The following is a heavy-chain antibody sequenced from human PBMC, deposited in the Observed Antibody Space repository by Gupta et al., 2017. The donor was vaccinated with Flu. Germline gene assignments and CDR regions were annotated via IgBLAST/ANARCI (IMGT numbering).Heavy chain of an antibody. CDR2: ILPILGAA. CDR3: VRLTPCGGDCYYFQH. V-gene: IGHV1-69*16. Sequence: VKVSCKASGGTFSSYTFNWVRQAPGQGLEWMGGILPILGAADYAQEFQGRVTITADESTSTVYMELSSLKSEDTAVYYCVRLTPCGGDCYYFQHWGQGTLVTVSS. D-gene: IGHD2-21*02. J-gene: IGHJ1*01. CDR1: GGTFSSYT.